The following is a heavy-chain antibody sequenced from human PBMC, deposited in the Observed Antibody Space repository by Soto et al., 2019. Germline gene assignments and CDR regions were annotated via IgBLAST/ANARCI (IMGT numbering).Heavy chain of an antibody. J-gene: IGHJ4*02. V-gene: IGHV1-3*01. D-gene: IGHD2-15*01. CDR2: INVGNGNT. Sequence: VASVKVSCKASGYTFTSYAMHWVRRAPGQRLEWMGWINVGNGNTKYSQKFQGRVTITRDTSASTAYMELSSLRSEDTAVYYCARALGYCSGGSCRTFDYWGQGTLVTVSS. CDR1: GYTFTSYA. CDR3: ARALGYCSGGSCRTFDY.